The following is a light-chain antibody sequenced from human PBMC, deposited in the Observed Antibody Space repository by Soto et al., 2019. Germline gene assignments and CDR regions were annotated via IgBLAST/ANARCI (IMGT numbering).Light chain of an antibody. V-gene: IGKV3-11*01. CDR3: QQRGNWPIFT. J-gene: IGKJ3*01. CDR2: HAS. Sequence: IVLTQSPATLSLSPGERATLSCRASQSVTNFLAWYQQKPGQAPRLLIYHASNRATGIPARFSGSGSGTNFTLTISRLEPEDFAVYYCQQRGNWPIFTFGPGTKVDVK. CDR1: QSVTNF.